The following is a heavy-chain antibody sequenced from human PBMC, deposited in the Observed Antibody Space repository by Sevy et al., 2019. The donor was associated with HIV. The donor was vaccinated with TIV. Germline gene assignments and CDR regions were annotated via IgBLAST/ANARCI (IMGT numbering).Heavy chain of an antibody. V-gene: IGHV4-39*01. CDR3: ATPLPSGWYEGTGGYFDL. J-gene: IGHJ2*01. CDR1: GGSISSSSYY. D-gene: IGHD6-19*01. Sequence: SETLSLTCTISGGSISSSSYYWGWIRQPPGKGLEWMGSLYSTGATAYNPSLESRVTVSADTSRNRFYLKLDSVSAADTAVYYCATPLPSGWYEGTGGYFDLWGRCTLVTVSS. CDR2: LYSTGAT.